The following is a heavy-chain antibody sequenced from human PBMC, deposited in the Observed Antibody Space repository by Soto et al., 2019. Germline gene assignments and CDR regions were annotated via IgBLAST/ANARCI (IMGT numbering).Heavy chain of an antibody. CDR1: GGSISSSSYY. Sequence: PSETLSLTSTVSGGSISSSSYYWGWIRHPPGKGLEWIGSIYYSGSTYYNPSLKSRVTISVDTCKSQFSLKLSSVTSADTAVYYCARRVHGYSYGNPLGYYGMDVWGQGTTVTVSS. V-gene: IGHV4-39*01. CDR2: IYYSGST. CDR3: ARRVHGYSYGNPLGYYGMDV. D-gene: IGHD5-18*01. J-gene: IGHJ6*02.